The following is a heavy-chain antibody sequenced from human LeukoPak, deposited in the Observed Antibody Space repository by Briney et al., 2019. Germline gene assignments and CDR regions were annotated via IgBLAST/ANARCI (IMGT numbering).Heavy chain of an antibody. D-gene: IGHD3-3*01. J-gene: IGHJ4*02. Sequence: SKTLSLTCGVYGGSFSGYYWSWIRQPPGKGLEWIGEINRSGSTNYNPSLKSRVTISVDTSKNQFSLKLSSVTAADTAVYYCARGNDFWSGYRDFDYWGQGTLVTVSS. CDR2: INRSGST. V-gene: IGHV4-34*01. CDR1: GGSFSGYY. CDR3: ARGNDFWSGYRDFDY.